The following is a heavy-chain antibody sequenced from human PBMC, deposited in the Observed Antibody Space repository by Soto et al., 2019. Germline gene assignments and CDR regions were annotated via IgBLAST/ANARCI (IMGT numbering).Heavy chain of an antibody. CDR2: ISSSSSYT. D-gene: IGHD2-15*01. V-gene: IGHV3-11*06. CDR3: ARFPGYCSGGSCYSYSDY. Sequence: QVQLVESGGGLVKPGGSLRLSCAASGFTFSDYYMSWIRQAPGKGLEWVSYISSSSSYTNYADSVKGRFTISRDNAKNSLYLQMNSLRAEDTAVYYCARFPGYCSGGSCYSYSDYWGQGTLVTVSS. J-gene: IGHJ4*02. CDR1: GFTFSDYY.